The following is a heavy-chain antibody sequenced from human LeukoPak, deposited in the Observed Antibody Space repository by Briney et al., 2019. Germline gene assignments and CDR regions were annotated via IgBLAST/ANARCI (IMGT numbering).Heavy chain of an antibody. Sequence: GGSLRLSCAASGFTFSSYAMSWVRQGPGKGLEWVSAISVSGNTYHADSVKGRFTISSDSSKNTQYLQMNSLSAGVAAVYYCAKAPVTTCSGAYCYPFDYWSQGTLVTVSS. CDR3: AKAPVTTCSGAYCYPFDY. CDR2: ISVSGNT. J-gene: IGHJ4*02. V-gene: IGHV3-23*01. D-gene: IGHD2-15*01. CDR1: GFTFSSYA.